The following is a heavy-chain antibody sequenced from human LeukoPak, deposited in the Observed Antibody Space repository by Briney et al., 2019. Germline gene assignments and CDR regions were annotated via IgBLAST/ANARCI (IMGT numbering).Heavy chain of an antibody. D-gene: IGHD6-13*01. CDR3: ARVPVAAAGMLRSWFDP. V-gene: IGHV1-18*01. CDR2: ISAYNGNT. Sequence: ASVKVSCKASGYTFTSYGISWVRQAPGQGLEWMGWISAYNGNTNYAQKLQGRVTMTTDTSTSTAYMELRSLRSDDTAVYYCARVPVAAAGMLRSWFDPWGQGTLVTVSS. CDR1: GYTFTSYG. J-gene: IGHJ5*02.